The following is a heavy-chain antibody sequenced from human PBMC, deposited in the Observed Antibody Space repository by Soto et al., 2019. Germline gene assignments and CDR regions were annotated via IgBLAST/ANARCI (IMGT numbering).Heavy chain of an antibody. D-gene: IGHD3-10*01. V-gene: IGHV4-34*01. CDR1: GGSFSGYY. J-gene: IGHJ5*02. CDR2: INHSGST. CDR3: ARGNQYYYGSGSYYNNWFDP. Sequence: ETLSLTCAVYGGSFSGYYWSWIRQPPGKGLEWIGEINHSGSTNYNPSLKSRVTISVDTSKNQFSLKLSSVTAADTAVYYCARGNQYYYGSGSYYNNWFDPWGQGTLVTVPQ.